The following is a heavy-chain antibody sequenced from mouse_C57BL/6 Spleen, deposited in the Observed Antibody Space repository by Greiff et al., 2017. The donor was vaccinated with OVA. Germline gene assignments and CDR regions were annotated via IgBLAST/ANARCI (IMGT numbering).Heavy chain of an antibody. CDR1: GYAFSSYW. D-gene: IGHD1-1*01. CDR2: IYPGDGDT. Sequence: VQLQQSGAELVKPGASVKISCKASGYAFSSYWMNWVKQRPGKGLEWIGQIYPGDGDTNYNGKFKGKATLTADKSSSTAYMQLSSLTSEDSAVYFCARLGYYGSSSFAYWGQGTLVTVSA. J-gene: IGHJ3*01. CDR3: ARLGYYGSSSFAY. V-gene: IGHV1-80*01.